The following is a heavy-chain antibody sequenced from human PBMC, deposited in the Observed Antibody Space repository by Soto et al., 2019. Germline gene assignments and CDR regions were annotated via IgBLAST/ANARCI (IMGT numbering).Heavy chain of an antibody. CDR1: GGSINSDSYH. CDR2: IHHSGAF. V-gene: IGHV4-30-4*08. J-gene: IGHJ6*02. Sequence: QVQLLESGPGLVKPSQTLSLTCTVSGGSINSDSYHWTWIRQSPGKDLEWIGYIHHSGAFLYNPSFKSRLTISVYTSKNQFSLHLSSVTDADTAVYFCAREDDGGDSLDVWGQGTTVTVSS. D-gene: IGHD2-21*02. CDR3: AREDDGGDSLDV.